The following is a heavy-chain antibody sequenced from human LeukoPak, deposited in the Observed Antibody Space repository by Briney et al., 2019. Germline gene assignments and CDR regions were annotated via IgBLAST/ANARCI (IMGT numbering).Heavy chain of an antibody. J-gene: IGHJ4*02. Sequence: PGGSLRLSCAASGFTFSSYAMSWVRQAPGKGLEWVSAISGSGGSTYYADSAKGRFTISRDNSKNTLYLQMNSLRAEDTAVYYCAKDLGDYGDYTFDYWGQGTLVTVSS. CDR2: ISGSGGST. V-gene: IGHV3-23*01. CDR1: GFTFSSYA. D-gene: IGHD4-17*01. CDR3: AKDLGDYGDYTFDY.